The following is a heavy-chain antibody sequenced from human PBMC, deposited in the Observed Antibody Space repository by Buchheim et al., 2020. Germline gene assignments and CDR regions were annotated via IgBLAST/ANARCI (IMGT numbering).Heavy chain of an antibody. V-gene: IGHV3-48*04. CDR2: ISSSGSTI. CDR3: ARDRVEGFGESKHRPLDY. J-gene: IGHJ4*02. Sequence: EVQLVESGGGLAQPGGSLRLSCAASGFTFSSYWMHWVRQAPGKGLVWVSYISSSGSTIYYADTVKGRFTISRDNAKNSLYLQMNSLRAEDTAVYYCARDRVEGFGESKHRPLDYWGQGTL. D-gene: IGHD3-10*01. CDR1: GFTFSSYW.